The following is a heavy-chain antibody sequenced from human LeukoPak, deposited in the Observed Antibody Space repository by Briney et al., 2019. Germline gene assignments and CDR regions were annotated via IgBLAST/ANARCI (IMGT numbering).Heavy chain of an antibody. Sequence: GGSLRLSCAASGFTFSSYAMHWVRQAPGKGLEWVAVISYDGSNKYYADSVKGRFTISRDNSKNTLYLQMNSLRAEDTAVYYCARGHPTPGYYYYGMDVWGQGTTVTVSS. J-gene: IGHJ6*02. V-gene: IGHV3-30-3*01. CDR1: GFTFSSYA. CDR2: ISYDGSNK. CDR3: ARGHPTPGYYYYGMDV.